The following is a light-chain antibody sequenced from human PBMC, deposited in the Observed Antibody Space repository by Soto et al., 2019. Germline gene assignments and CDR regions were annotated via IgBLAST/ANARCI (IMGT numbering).Light chain of an antibody. CDR2: KAS. CDR1: QTISSW. Sequence: DIQMTQSPSTLSGSVGDRVTITCRASQTISSWLAWYQQKPGKDPKLLIYKASTLKSGVPSRFSGSGSGTDFTLTISSLHPEEFATYYCQQSYSTPWTFGQCTKVDI. J-gene: IGKJ1*01. V-gene: IGKV1-5*03. CDR3: QQSYSTPWT.